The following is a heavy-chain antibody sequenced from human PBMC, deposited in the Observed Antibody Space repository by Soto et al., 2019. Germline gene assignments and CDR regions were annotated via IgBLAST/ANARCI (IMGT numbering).Heavy chain of an antibody. Sequence: QVQLQESGPGLVKPSETLSLTCTVSGGSISSYYWSWIRQPPGKGLEWIGYIYYSGSTNYNPSLKSRVTISVDTSKNQFSLKLSSVTAADTAVYYCARYGVSGGLDYWGQGTLVTVSS. V-gene: IGHV4-59*01. CDR3: ARYGVSGGLDY. D-gene: IGHD3-10*01. CDR2: IYYSGST. J-gene: IGHJ4*02. CDR1: GGSISSYY.